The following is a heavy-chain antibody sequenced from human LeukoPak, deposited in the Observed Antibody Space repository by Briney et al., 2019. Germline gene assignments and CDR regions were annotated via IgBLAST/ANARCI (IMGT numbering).Heavy chain of an antibody. CDR3: ATSDIYDSSGYYYN. J-gene: IGHJ4*02. V-gene: IGHV1-2*02. CDR1: GYTFTGYY. Sequence: ASVKVSCKASGYTFTGYYMHWVRQAPGQGLEWMGWINPNSGGTNYAQKFQGRVTMTEDTSTDTAYMELSSLRSEDTAVYYCATSDIYDSSGYYYNWGQGTLVTVSS. CDR2: INPNSGGT. D-gene: IGHD3-22*01.